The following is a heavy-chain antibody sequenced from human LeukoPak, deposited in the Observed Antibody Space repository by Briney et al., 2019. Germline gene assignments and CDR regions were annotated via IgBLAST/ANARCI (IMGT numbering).Heavy chain of an antibody. D-gene: IGHD3-16*01. Sequence: SETLSLTCAVSGYSISSGYYWGWIRQPPGKGLEWIGSIYHSGSTYYNPSLKSRVTISVDTSKNQFSLKLNSVTAADTAVYYCARRSWGMVAGAFDIWGQGTMVTVSS. CDR1: GYSISSGYY. CDR3: ARRSWGMVAGAFDI. J-gene: IGHJ3*02. CDR2: IYHSGST. V-gene: IGHV4-38-2*01.